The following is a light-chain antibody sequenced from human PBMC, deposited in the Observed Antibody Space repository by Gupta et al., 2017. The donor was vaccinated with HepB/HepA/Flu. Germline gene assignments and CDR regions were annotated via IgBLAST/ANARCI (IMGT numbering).Light chain of an antibody. CDR3: TSFTYTPTLVV. J-gene: IGLJ2*01. Sequence: QSPLTHPASVSASPRQSITISCCETSSDFGDFNHVSWYQHYPGKAPTLLISDVVTRPSWISSRFSCSKSGNTASLTISGLQVEDEGDYYCTSFTYTPTLVVFGGGTKVTVL. V-gene: IGLV2-14*03. CDR2: DVV. CDR1: SSDFGDFNH.